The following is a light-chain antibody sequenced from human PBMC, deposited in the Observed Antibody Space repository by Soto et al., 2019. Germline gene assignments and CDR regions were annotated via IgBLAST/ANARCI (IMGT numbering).Light chain of an antibody. V-gene: IGLV2-18*02. CDR1: RSDVGSYNR. CDR3: SSFTSSSTYV. CDR2: EVS. J-gene: IGLJ1*01. Sequence: QSALTQPPPVSRSPGQSVPLSCPGTRSDVGSYNRVAWYQQSPGTAPKLMIYEVSNRPSGVPDRFSGSKSGNTASLTISGLQAEDEADYYCSSFTSSSTYVFGTGTKVTVL.